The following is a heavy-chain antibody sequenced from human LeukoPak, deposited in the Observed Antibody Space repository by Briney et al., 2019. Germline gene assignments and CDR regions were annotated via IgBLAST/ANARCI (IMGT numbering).Heavy chain of an antibody. V-gene: IGHV3-33*01. CDR1: GFTFSSHG. J-gene: IGHJ3*02. D-gene: IGHD6-19*01. CDR2: IWNNGSNK. Sequence: GGSLRLSCAASGFTFSSHGMHWVRQAPGKGLEWVAVIWNNGSNKFYAASVRGRFTISRDNSKNTLYVQMNSLRAEDTAVYYCARGRGSGWYDAFDIWGQGTMVTVSS. CDR3: ARGRGSGWYDAFDI.